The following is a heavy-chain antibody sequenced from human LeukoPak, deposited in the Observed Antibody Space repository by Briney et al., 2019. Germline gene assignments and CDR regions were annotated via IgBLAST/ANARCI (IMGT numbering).Heavy chain of an antibody. CDR3: AGATVTTSSPIYYYYYYMDV. V-gene: IGHV4-39*07. J-gene: IGHJ6*03. CDR2: IYYSGST. CDR1: GGSISSSSYY. Sequence: PSETLSLTCTVSGGSISSSSYYWGWIRQPPGKGLEWIGSIYYSGSTYYNPSLKSRVTISVDTSKNQFSLKLSSVTAADTAVYYCAGATVTTSSPIYYYYYYMDVWGKGTTVTVSS. D-gene: IGHD4-17*01.